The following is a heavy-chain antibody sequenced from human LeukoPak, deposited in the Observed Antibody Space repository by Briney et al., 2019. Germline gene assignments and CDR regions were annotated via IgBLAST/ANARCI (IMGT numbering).Heavy chain of an antibody. V-gene: IGHV3-30-3*01. CDR1: GFPFNIYT. CDR3: ARAQMTTVTGTFDY. J-gene: IGHJ4*02. Sequence: PGRSLRLSCAASGFPFNIYTMHWVRQAPGKGLEWVAVISYDGTNKYYADSVKGRFTISRDSSQNTVYLLMNSLRAEDTAVYYCARAQMTTVTGTFDYWGQGTPVTVSS. CDR2: ISYDGTNK. D-gene: IGHD5-24*01.